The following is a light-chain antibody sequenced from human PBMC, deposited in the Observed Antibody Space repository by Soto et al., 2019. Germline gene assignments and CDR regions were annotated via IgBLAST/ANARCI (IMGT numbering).Light chain of an antibody. CDR1: QSIDRW. CDR2: DAY. CDR3: QQCKSYYT. J-gene: IGKJ2*01. V-gene: IGKV1-5*01. Sequence: DIQMTQSPSTLSASVGDTVTITCRASQSIDRWLAWYQRKPGRAPKLLIYDAYTLQSGVPSRFSGSGSGTEFTLTIHSLQPDDSATYYCQQCKSYYTFGQGTRLEI.